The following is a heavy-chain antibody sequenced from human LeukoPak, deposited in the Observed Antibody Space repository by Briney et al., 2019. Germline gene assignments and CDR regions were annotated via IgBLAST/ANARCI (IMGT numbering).Heavy chain of an antibody. J-gene: IGHJ4*02. V-gene: IGHV3-30*18. CDR1: GFTFSDYY. Sequence: GGSLRLSCAASGFTFSDYYMSWIRQAPGKGLEWVAVISYDGSNKYYADSVKGRFTISRDNSKNTLYLQMNSLRAEDTAVYYCANYGDYVGYWGQGTLVTVSS. D-gene: IGHD4-17*01. CDR2: ISYDGSNK. CDR3: ANYGDYVGY.